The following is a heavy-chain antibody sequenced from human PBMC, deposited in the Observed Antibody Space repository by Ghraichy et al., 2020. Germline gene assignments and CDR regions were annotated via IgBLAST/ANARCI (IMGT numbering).Heavy chain of an antibody. CDR2: INPSGGST. CDR1: GYTFTSYY. D-gene: IGHD1-26*01. Sequence: ASVKVSCKASGYTFTSYYMHWVRQAPGQGLEWMGIINPSGGSTSYAQKFQGRVTMTRDTSTSTVYMELSSLRSEDTAVYYCARCHRGSYSGNKDYYYYYYMDVWGXXTTVTVSS. CDR3: ARCHRGSYSGNKDYYYYYYMDV. J-gene: IGHJ6*03. V-gene: IGHV1-46*03.